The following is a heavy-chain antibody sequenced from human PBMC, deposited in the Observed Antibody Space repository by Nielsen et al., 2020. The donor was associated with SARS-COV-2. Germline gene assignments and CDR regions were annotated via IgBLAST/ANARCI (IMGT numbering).Heavy chain of an antibody. Sequence: SVKVSCKASGGTFRDYGIAWVRQAPGQGLEWMGGIIPIFGTTIYAQKFQGRVTMTEDTSTDTAYMELSSLRSEDTAVYYCATGPGQLVLGWFDPWGQGTLVTVSS. CDR3: ATGPGQLVLGWFDP. D-gene: IGHD6-13*01. J-gene: IGHJ5*02. CDR1: GGTFRDYG. V-gene: IGHV1-69*06. CDR2: IIPIFGTT.